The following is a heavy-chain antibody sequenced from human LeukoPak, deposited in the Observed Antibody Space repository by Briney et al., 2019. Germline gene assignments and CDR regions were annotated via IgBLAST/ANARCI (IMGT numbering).Heavy chain of an antibody. CDR1: GFTFSSYW. J-gene: IGHJ4*02. CDR2: IKQDGSEK. V-gene: IGHV3-7*03. D-gene: IGHD6-13*01. Sequence: GGSLRLSCAASGFTFSSYWMSWVRQAPGKGLEWVANIKQDGSEKYYVDSVKGRFTISRDNAKNSLYLQMNSLRAEDTAVYYCAKDRSWSVAAGEDYWGQGTLVTVSS. CDR3: AKDRSWSVAAGEDY.